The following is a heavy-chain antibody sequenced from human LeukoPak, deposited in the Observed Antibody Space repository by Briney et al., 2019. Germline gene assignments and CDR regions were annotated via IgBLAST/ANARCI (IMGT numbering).Heavy chain of an antibody. J-gene: IGHJ4*02. CDR2: ISGSGGST. V-gene: IGHV3-23*01. D-gene: IGHD3-22*01. CDR3: AKCGGAPGWLFAFDY. CDR1: GFTFSSYA. Sequence: GGSLRLSCAASGFTFSSYAMSWVRQAPGKGLEWVSAISGSGGSTYYADSVQGRFTISRDNSKNTLYLQMNSLRAEDTAVYYCAKCGGAPGWLFAFDYWGQGTLVTVSS.